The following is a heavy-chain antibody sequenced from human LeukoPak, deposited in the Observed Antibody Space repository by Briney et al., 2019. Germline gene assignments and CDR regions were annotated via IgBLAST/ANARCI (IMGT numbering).Heavy chain of an antibody. D-gene: IGHD3-22*01. CDR1: GFTVSSNY. CDR2: IYSGGST. J-gene: IGHJ4*02. V-gene: IGHV3-53*01. CDR3: AREAYDSSGYYRESDY. Sequence: GGSLRLSCAASGFTVSSNYMSWVRQAPGKGLEWVSVIYSGGSTYYADSVKGRFTISRDNSKNTLYLQMNSLRAEDTAVYYCAREAYDSSGYYRESDYWGQGTLVTVSS.